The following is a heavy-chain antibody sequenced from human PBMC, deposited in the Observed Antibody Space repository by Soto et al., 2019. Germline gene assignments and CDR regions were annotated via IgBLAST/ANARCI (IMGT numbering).Heavy chain of an antibody. CDR3: ALIGLSRGY. J-gene: IGHJ4*02. CDR2: IYYSGST. V-gene: IGHV4-59*01. D-gene: IGHD3-16*01. Sequence: SETLSLTCTVSGGSISSYYWSWIRQPPGKGLEWIGYIYYSGSTNYNPSLKSRVTISVDRSKNQFSLKLSSVTAADTAVYYCALIGLSRGYWGQGTLVTVSS. CDR1: GGSISSYY.